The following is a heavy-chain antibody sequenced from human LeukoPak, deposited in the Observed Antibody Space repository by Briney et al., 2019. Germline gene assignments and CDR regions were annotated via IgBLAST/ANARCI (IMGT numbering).Heavy chain of an antibody. J-gene: IGHJ4*02. Sequence: GGSLRLSCAASGFTFSSYSMNWVRQAPGKGLEWVSSISSDSIYIYYADSVKGRFTSSRDNAKNSLYLQMSSLRAEDTAVYYCARGYSGTYRFGYWGQGTLVTVSS. V-gene: IGHV3-21*01. D-gene: IGHD1-26*01. CDR1: GFTFSSYS. CDR3: ARGYSGTYRFGY. CDR2: ISSDSIYI.